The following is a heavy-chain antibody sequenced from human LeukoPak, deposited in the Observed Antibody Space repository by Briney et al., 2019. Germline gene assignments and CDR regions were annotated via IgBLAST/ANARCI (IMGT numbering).Heavy chain of an antibody. Sequence: GGSLRLSCAASGFTFSDYYMSWIRQAPGKGLEWVSYISNSGSTIYYADSVKGRFTISRDNAKNSVYLQMNSLRAEDAAVYYCAKSAGPNPYYFDYWGQGTLVTVSS. D-gene: IGHD6-13*01. CDR1: GFTFSDYY. CDR2: ISNSGSTI. V-gene: IGHV3-11*01. J-gene: IGHJ4*02. CDR3: AKSAGPNPYYFDY.